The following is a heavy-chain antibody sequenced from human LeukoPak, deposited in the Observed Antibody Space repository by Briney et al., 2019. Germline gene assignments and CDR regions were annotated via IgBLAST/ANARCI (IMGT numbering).Heavy chain of an antibody. CDR3: ARFLGQPSSGEFDY. CDR2: IYYSGST. Sequence: PETLSLTCTVSGGSISSYYWSWIRQPPGKGLEWIGYIYYSGSTNYNPSLKSRVTISVDTSKNQFSLKLSSVTAADTAVYYCARFLGQPSSGEFDYWGQGTLVTVSS. V-gene: IGHV4-59*08. J-gene: IGHJ4*02. D-gene: IGHD6-19*01. CDR1: GGSISSYY.